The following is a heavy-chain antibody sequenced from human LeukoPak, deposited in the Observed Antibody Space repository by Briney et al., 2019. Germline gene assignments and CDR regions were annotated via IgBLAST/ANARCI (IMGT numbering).Heavy chain of an antibody. V-gene: IGHV5-51*01. CDR3: ARQSAILRFSEFDP. CDR1: GYSFTNYW. CDR2: IYLDDSDT. J-gene: IGHJ5*02. D-gene: IGHD3-3*01. Sequence: GESLQISCKGSGYSFTNYWIGWVRQMPGKGLEWMGIIYLDDSDTRYNPSFQGQVTISADKSISTAYLQWNSLKASDTAIYYCARQSAILRFSEFDPWGQGTLVTVSS.